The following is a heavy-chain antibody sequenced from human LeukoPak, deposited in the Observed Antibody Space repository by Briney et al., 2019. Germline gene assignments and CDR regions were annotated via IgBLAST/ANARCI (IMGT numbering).Heavy chain of an antibody. CDR1: GFTFSGYW. Sequence: QAGGSLRLSCAASGFTFSGYWMNWVRQAPGKGLEWVANINHDGSEKYYVDSVKGRFTISRDNAKNSLYLQMNSLRVEDTAVYYCATEGIVGGGAHFDYWGQGTLVTVSS. V-gene: IGHV3-7*01. D-gene: IGHD1-26*01. CDR3: ATEGIVGGGAHFDY. CDR2: INHDGSEK. J-gene: IGHJ4*02.